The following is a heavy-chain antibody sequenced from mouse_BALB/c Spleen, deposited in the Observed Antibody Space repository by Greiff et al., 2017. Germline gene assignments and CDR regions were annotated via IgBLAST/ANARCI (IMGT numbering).Heavy chain of an antibody. CDR3: ARDRGYPAWFAY. J-gene: IGHJ3*01. D-gene: IGHD3-1*01. CDR1: GYSITSGYY. Sequence: VQLQQSGPGLVKPSQSLSLTCSVTGYSITSGYYWNWIRQFPGNKLEWMGYISYDGSNNYNPSLKNRISITRDTSKNQFFLKLNSVTTEDTATYYCARDRGYPAWFAYWGQGTLVTVSA. V-gene: IGHV3-6*02. CDR2: ISYDGSN.